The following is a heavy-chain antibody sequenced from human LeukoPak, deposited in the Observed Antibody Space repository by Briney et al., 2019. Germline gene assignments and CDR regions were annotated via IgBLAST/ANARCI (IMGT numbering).Heavy chain of an antibody. CDR1: GYTFTSYY. CDR2: INPSGGST. CDR3: ARVHVFGYSDSSGYFDY. Sequence: ASVKVSCKASGYTFTSYYMHWVRQAPGQGLEWMGIINPSGGSTSYAQKFQGRVTMTRDTSTSTVYMELSSLRSEDTAVYYCARVHVFGYSDSSGYFDYWGQGTLVTVSS. J-gene: IGHJ4*02. V-gene: IGHV1-46*01. D-gene: IGHD3-22*01.